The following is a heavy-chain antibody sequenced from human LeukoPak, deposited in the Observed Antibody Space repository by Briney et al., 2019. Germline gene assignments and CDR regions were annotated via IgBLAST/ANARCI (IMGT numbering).Heavy chain of an antibody. CDR3: ARGANRLDS. Sequence: SETLSLTCSVSGGSINTYYWSWIRQTPGQGLEWIGFIYYTGSTNYNPSLKSRVAMSVDTSKSQFSLKLTSVTAADTALYYCARGANRLDSWGRGTLVTVSS. V-gene: IGHV4-59*12. CDR1: GGSINTYY. CDR2: IYYTGST. D-gene: IGHD1-14*01. J-gene: IGHJ4*02.